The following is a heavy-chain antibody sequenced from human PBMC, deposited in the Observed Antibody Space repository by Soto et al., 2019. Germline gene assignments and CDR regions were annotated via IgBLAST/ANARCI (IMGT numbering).Heavy chain of an antibody. D-gene: IGHD2-15*01. CDR3: ARGSLYCSSTSCSYGMDV. V-gene: IGHV3-30*04. J-gene: IGHJ6*02. CDR2: ISYDVSNE. Sequence: PWWSLRLSCAASGFTFRSYAMHWVRQAPGKGLEWVAVISYDVSNEHYADSVKGRFTISRDNSKNTLYLQMYSLRAGDTAVYYCARGSLYCSSTSCSYGMDVWGQGTTVTVSS. CDR1: GFTFRSYA.